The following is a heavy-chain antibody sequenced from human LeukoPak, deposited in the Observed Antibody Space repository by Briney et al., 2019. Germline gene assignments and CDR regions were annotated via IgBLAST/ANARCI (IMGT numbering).Heavy chain of an antibody. D-gene: IGHD2-21*02. J-gene: IGHJ4*02. V-gene: IGHV4-61*02. CDR2: IYTTGST. Sequence: PSETLSLTCTVFGGSISSSSYYWSWIRQPAGKGLEWIGRIYTTGSTNYNPSLKSRVTMSVDTSKNQFSLKLTSVTAADTAVYYCARGRNCGGDCYYFHYWGQGTLVTVSS. CDR1: GGSISSSSYY. CDR3: ARGRNCGGDCYYFHY.